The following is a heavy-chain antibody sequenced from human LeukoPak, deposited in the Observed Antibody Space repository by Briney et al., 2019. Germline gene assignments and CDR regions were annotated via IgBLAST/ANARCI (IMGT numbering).Heavy chain of an antibody. CDR3: AKTRGRTRLRFDY. CDR1: GFTFSSYG. Sequence: QAGGSLRLSCAASGFTFSSYGMSWVRQAPGKGLEWVSAISGSGGSTYYADSVKGRFTISRDNSKNTLYLQMNSLRAEDTAVYYCAKTRGRTRLRFDYWGQGTLVTVSS. J-gene: IGHJ4*02. D-gene: IGHD5-12*01. V-gene: IGHV3-23*01. CDR2: ISGSGGST.